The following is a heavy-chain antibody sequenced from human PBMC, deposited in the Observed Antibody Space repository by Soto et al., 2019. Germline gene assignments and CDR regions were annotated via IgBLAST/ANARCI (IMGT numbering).Heavy chain of an antibody. CDR1: GFAFSTYS. Sequence: EVQLVESGGGLVKRGGSLRLSCAASGFAFSTYSMNWVRQAPGKGLEWVSCISSSVSYIYYADSVKGRFTISRDNAKNSLYLQMNSLRAEDTAVYYCVRDGSSHYFYYGMDVW. V-gene: IGHV3-21*01. D-gene: IGHD6-13*01. CDR3: VRDGSSHYFYYGMDV. J-gene: IGHJ6*01. CDR2: ISSSVSYI.